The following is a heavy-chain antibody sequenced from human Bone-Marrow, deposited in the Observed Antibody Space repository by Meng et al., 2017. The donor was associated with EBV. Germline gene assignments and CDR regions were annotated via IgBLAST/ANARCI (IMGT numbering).Heavy chain of an antibody. Sequence: VPRQGAGPGMVKPSGTLCLTCAVSGGSISNSNWWSWVRQPPGQGLEWIGEIYHSGSTNYNPSLKSRVAISVDKSKNQFSLKLSSVTAADTAVYYCARDLANDYGDYYFDYWGQGSLVTVSS. V-gene: IGHV4-4*02. CDR2: IYHSGST. CDR1: GGSISNSNW. D-gene: IGHD4-17*01. J-gene: IGHJ4*02. CDR3: ARDLANDYGDYYFDY.